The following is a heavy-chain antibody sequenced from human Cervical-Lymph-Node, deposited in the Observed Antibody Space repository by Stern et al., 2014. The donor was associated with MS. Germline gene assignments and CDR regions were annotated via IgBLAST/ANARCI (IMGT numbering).Heavy chain of an antibody. J-gene: IGHJ5*02. CDR2: ISGYNDDT. V-gene: IGHV1-18*01. D-gene: IGHD6-19*01. CDR1: GYTFRKYG. CDR3: ARDSHTVAGTRGGFDP. Sequence: VQLVESGTEVKKPGASVKVSCKTSGYTFRKYGISWVRQAPGQGLEWMGWISGYNDDTNYVEKFQGRVTMTTDTSTSTAYLELRSLRSDDTAVYYCARDSHTVAGTRGGFDPWGQGTLVTVSS.